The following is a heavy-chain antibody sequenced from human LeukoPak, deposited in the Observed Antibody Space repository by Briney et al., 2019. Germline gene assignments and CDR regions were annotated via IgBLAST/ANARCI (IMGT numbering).Heavy chain of an antibody. CDR2: ISGSGGST. Sequence: GGSLRLSCAASGFTFSSYAMSWVRQAPGKGLEWVSAISGSGGSTYYADSVKGRFTISRDNSKITLFLQMNSLRAEDTAVYYCAKGAELKYDILTGSHAPFDYWGQGTLVTVSS. CDR3: AKGAELKYDILTGSHAPFDY. D-gene: IGHD3-9*01. CDR1: GFTFSSYA. V-gene: IGHV3-23*01. J-gene: IGHJ4*02.